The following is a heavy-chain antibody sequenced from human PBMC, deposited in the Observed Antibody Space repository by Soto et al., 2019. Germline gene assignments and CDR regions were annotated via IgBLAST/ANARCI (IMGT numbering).Heavy chain of an antibody. CDR1: GGSFSGYY. V-gene: IGHV4-34*01. Sequence: QVQLQQWGAGLLKPSETLSLTCAVYGGSFSGYYWSWIRQPPGKGLEWIGEINHSGSTNYNPSLKSRVTISVDTSKNQFSLELSSVTAADTAVYYCARDGDYPATHWYFDLWGRGTLVTVSS. CDR3: ARDGDYPATHWYFDL. CDR2: INHSGST. J-gene: IGHJ2*01. D-gene: IGHD4-17*01.